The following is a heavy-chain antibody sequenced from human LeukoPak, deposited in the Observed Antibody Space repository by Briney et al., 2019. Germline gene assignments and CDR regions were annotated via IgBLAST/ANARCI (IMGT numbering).Heavy chain of an antibody. D-gene: IGHD4-11*01. CDR2: INHSGST. Sequence: SETLSLTCAVYGGSFSGYYWSWIRQPPGKGLEWIGEINHSGSTNYNPSLKSRVTISVDTSKNQFSLKLSSVTAADTAVYYCARPSFWAYSNYAYWGQGTLVTVSS. CDR3: ARPSFWAYSNYAY. V-gene: IGHV4-34*01. CDR1: GGSFSGYY. J-gene: IGHJ4*02.